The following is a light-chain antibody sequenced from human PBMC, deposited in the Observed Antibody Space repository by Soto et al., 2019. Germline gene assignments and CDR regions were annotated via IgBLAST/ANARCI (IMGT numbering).Light chain of an antibody. CDR2: EVS. CDR1: SSDIGAYKY. V-gene: IGLV2-14*01. CDR3: CSYRSSSTLV. J-gene: IGLJ2*01. Sequence: QSALTQAACVSGCPGQSVTVSCTGTSSDIGAYKYVSWYQHHPGNSPRLLIYEVSNRPSGVSNRFSASKSGNTASLTISGLQAEDEADYYCCSYRSSSTLVLGGGTKVTVL.